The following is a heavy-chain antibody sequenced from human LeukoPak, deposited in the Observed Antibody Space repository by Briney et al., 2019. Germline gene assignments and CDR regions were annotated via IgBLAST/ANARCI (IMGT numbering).Heavy chain of an antibody. V-gene: IGHV4-59*12. D-gene: IGHD3-22*01. CDR1: GDSITGYS. CDR2: IYYNGDT. J-gene: IGHJ4*02. Sequence: QASETLSLTCSVSGDSITGYSWSWIRQTPGKGLEWIGYIYYNGDTHYNPSLNSRLSMSVDTPKKQFSLNLRSVTAADTAVYYCAKDHYDSSGYPFDYWGQGTLVTVSS. CDR3: AKDHYDSSGYPFDY.